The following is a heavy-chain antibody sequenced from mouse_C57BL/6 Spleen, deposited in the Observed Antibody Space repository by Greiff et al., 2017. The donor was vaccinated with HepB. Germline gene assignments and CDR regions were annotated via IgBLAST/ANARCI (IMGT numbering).Heavy chain of an antibody. D-gene: IGHD4-1*01. CDR3: ARIVLANWDGGYAMDY. CDR1: GFSLTSYG. V-gene: IGHV2-2*01. CDR2: IWSGGST. J-gene: IGHJ4*01. Sequence: QVQLQQSGPGLVQPSQSLSITCTVSGFSLTSYGVHWVRQSPGKGLEWLGVIWSGGSTDYNAAFISRLSISKDNSKSQVFFKMNSLQADDTAIYYCARIVLANWDGGYAMDYWGQGTSVTVSS.